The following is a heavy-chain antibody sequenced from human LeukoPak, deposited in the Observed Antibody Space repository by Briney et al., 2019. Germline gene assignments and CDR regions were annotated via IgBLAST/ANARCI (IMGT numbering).Heavy chain of an antibody. Sequence: SETLSLTCSVSGGSVTSGIYHWGWIRQAPGKGLEWIGSVYFDGGTRYNPSLKSRVTISVDTSKNQFSLKLSSVTAADTAVYYCARQKVTGEGNYFDYWGQGTLVTVSS. J-gene: IGHJ4*02. D-gene: IGHD7-27*01. CDR3: ARQKVTGEGNYFDY. CDR1: GGSVTSGIYH. CDR2: VYFDGGT. V-gene: IGHV4-39*01.